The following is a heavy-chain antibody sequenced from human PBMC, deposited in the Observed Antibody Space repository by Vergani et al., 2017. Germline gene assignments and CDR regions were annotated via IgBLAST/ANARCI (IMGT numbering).Heavy chain of an antibody. Sequence: VQLVQFGAEVKKPGASVKVSCKASGYTFTGYYMHWVRQAPGQGLEWMGWINPNSGGTNYAQKFQGRVTMTRDTSISTAYMELSRLRSDDTAVYYCARVPIVVVPAAIASYYFDYWGQGTLVTVSS. D-gene: IGHD2-2*02. CDR1: GYTFTGYY. CDR3: ARVPIVVVPAAIASYYFDY. CDR2: INPNSGGT. J-gene: IGHJ4*02. V-gene: IGHV1-2*02.